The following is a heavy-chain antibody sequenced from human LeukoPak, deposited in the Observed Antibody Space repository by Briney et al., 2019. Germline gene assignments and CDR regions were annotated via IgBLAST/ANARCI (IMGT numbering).Heavy chain of an antibody. CDR3: ASAQQLVFSFDP. Sequence: SETLSLTCTVSGGSISRYYWSWIRQPPGKGLEWIGYIYYSGSTNYNPSLKSRVTISVDTSKNQFSLKLSSVTAADTAVYYCASAQQLVFSFDPWGQGTLVTVSS. J-gene: IGHJ5*02. D-gene: IGHD6-13*01. CDR2: IYYSGST. CDR1: GGSISRYY. V-gene: IGHV4-59*01.